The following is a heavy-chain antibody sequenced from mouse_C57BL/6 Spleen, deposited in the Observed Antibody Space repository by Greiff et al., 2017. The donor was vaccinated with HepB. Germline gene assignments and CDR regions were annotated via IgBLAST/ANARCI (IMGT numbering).Heavy chain of an antibody. J-gene: IGHJ3*01. CDR3: ARVIAGSWFAY. Sequence: VQLQQSGAELVRPGASVTLSCKASGYTFTDYEMHWVKQTPVHGLEWIGAIDPETGGTAYNQKFKGKAILTADKSSSTAYMELRSLTSEDSAVYYCARVIAGSWFAYWGQGTLVTVSA. V-gene: IGHV1-15*01. CDR1: GYTFTDYE. CDR2: IDPETGGT.